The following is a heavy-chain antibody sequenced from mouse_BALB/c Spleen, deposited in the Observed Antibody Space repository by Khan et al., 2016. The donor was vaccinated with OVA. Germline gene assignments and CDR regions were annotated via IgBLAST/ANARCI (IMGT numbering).Heavy chain of an antibody. Sequence: EVELVESGGALVTPGGSLQLSCAASGFTFSDYYMYWVRQTPETRLEWVATISDGGTYTYYPDSVKGRFTISRDDAMNELDLQMTSLKSEDTAMYDCARGFYGNPFAYWGQGTLVTVSA. CDR3: ARGFYGNPFAY. CDR2: ISDGGTYT. J-gene: IGHJ3*01. D-gene: IGHD2-1*01. V-gene: IGHV5-4*02. CDR1: GFTFSDYY.